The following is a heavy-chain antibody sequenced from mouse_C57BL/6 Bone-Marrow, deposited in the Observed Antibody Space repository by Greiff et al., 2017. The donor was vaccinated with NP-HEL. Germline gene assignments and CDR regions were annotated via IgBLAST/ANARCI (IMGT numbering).Heavy chain of an antibody. CDR1: GYTFTSYW. V-gene: IGHV1-74*01. D-gene: IGHD4-1*01. CDR3: AILLGRGY. CDR2: IHPSDSDT. Sequence: LVESGAELVKPGASVKVSCKASGYTFTSYWMHWVKQRPGQGLEWIGRIHPSDSDTNYNQKFKGKATLTVDKSSSTAYMQLSSLTSEDSAVYYCAILLGRGYWGQGTTLTVSS. J-gene: IGHJ2*01.